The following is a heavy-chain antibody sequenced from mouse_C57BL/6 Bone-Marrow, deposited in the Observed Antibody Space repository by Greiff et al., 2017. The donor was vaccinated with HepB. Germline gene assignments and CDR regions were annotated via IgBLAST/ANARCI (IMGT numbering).Heavy chain of an antibody. CDR2: INPSTGGT. V-gene: IGHV1-42*01. CDR1: GYSFTGYY. CDR3: ARGGDSSGYDGFAY. D-gene: IGHD3-2*02. J-gene: IGHJ3*01. Sequence: EVKLQESGPELVKPGASVKISCKASGYSFTGYYMNWVKQSPEKSLEWIGEINPSTGGTTYNQKFKAKATLTVDKSSSTAYMQLKSLTSEDSAVYYCARGGDSSGYDGFAYWGQGTLVTVSA.